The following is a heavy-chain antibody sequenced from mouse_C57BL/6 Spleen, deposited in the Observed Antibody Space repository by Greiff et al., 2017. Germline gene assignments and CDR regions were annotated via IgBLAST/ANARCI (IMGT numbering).Heavy chain of an antibody. CDR1: GYAFSSYW. CDR2: IYPGDGDT. V-gene: IGHV1-80*01. Sequence: QVQLQQSGAELVKPGASVKISCKASGYAFSSYWMNWVKQRPGQGLEWIGQIYPGDGDTNYNGKFKGKATLTADKSSSTAYMQLSSLTSEDSAVYFCAREVDYGSSQAWFAYWGQGTLVTVSA. J-gene: IGHJ3*01. D-gene: IGHD1-1*01. CDR3: AREVDYGSSQAWFAY.